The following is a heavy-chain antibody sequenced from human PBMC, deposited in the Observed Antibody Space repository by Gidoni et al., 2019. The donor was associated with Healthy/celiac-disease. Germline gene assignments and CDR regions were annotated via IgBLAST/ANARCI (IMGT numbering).Heavy chain of an antibody. J-gene: IGHJ3*02. V-gene: IGHV4-34*01. CDR3: ARGCKITMIVVVIRGNGAFDI. Sequence: VQLQQCGARLLKPSETLSLTCAVYGRSFSGYYCSWIRQPPGKGLEWIGEITHRGSTNYSPSLKCRVTISVDTSKNQVSLKLSSVTAADTAVYYCARGCKITMIVVVIRGNGAFDICGQRTMVTVSS. D-gene: IGHD3-22*01. CDR1: GRSFSGYY. CDR2: ITHRGST.